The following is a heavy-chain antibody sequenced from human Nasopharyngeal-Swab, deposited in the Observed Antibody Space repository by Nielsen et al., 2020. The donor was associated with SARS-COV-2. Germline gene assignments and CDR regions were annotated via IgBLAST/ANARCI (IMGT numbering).Heavy chain of an antibody. J-gene: IGHJ6*03. D-gene: IGHD2-15*01. CDR3: AKDQDDGYYYYYYMDV. CDR1: GFTFRSYG. Sequence: GSLKISCAASGFTFRSYGMHWVRQAPGKGLEWVAVISFDGSHKYYADSVKGRFTISRDNSKNTLYLQMNSLRAEDTAVYYCAKDQDDGYYYYYYMDVWGKGTTVTVSS. V-gene: IGHV3-30*18. CDR2: ISFDGSHK.